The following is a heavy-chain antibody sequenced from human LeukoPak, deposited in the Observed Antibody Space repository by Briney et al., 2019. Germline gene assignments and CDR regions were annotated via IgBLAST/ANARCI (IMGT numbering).Heavy chain of an antibody. CDR3: ARPLQGIVGATGFDY. CDR1: EYSFATYW. J-gene: IGHJ4*02. Sequence: GESLKISCQGSEYSFATYWIAWLRQMPGKGLEWMGIIYPSDSDTRYSPSFQGQVTISADKSIKTAYLQWSSLKASDTAMYYCARPLQGIVGATGFDYWGQGTLVAVSS. CDR2: IYPSDSDT. D-gene: IGHD1-26*01. V-gene: IGHV5-51*01.